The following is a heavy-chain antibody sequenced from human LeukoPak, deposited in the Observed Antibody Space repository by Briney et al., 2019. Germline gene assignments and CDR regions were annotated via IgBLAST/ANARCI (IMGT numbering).Heavy chain of an antibody. D-gene: IGHD3-9*01. Sequence: KPSETLSLTCIVTGGSIGSSSYYWGWIRQPPGKWLEWIGSIYYSGSTYYNPSLKSRVTISVDTSTNQFSLKLSSVTAADTAVYYCASQPYYDILTGYSHFDYWGQGTLVTVSS. CDR1: GGSIGSSSYY. V-gene: IGHV4-39*01. CDR2: IYYSGST. CDR3: ASQPYYDILTGYSHFDY. J-gene: IGHJ4*02.